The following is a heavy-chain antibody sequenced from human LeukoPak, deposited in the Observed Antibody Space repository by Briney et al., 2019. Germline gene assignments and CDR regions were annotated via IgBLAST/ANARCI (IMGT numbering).Heavy chain of an antibody. V-gene: IGHV1-18*01. J-gene: IGHJ3*02. D-gene: IGHD3-22*01. CDR2: ISAYNGNT. CDR1: GYTFTSYG. Sequence: ASVKVSCKASGYTFTSYGISGVRQAPGQGLEWMGWISAYNGNTNYAQKLQGRVTMTTDTSTSTAYMELRSLRSDDTAVYYCVYYDSSALHIWGQGTMVTVSS. CDR3: VYYDSSALHI.